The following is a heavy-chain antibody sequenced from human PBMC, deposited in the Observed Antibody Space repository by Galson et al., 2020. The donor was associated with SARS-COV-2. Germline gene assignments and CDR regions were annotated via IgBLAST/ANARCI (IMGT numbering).Heavy chain of an antibody. V-gene: IGHV4-59*01. CDR1: GGPISSYY. CDR2: IYYSGST. CDR3: AKGDSSDLDWYFDL. D-gene: IGHD3-22*01. J-gene: IGHJ2*01. Sequence: TLSLTCTVSGGPISSYYWSWIRQPPGKGLEWIGYIYYSGSTNYNPSLKSRVTISVDTSKNQFSLKLSSVTAADTAVYYCAKGDSSDLDWYFDLWGRGTLVTVSS.